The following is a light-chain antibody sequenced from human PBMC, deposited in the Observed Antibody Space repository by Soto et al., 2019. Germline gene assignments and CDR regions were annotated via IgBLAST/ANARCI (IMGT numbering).Light chain of an antibody. CDR1: SSDVGSYNL. CDR3: CSYAGSSTYV. V-gene: IGLV2-23*01. CDR2: EGS. Sequence: QSALTQPASVSGSPGQSITISCTGTSSDVGSYNLVSWYQQHPGKAPKLMIYEGSKRPSGVSNRFSGSKSGNTASLTISGLQAGDEADYYCCSYAGSSTYVSGTGTKLTVL. J-gene: IGLJ1*01.